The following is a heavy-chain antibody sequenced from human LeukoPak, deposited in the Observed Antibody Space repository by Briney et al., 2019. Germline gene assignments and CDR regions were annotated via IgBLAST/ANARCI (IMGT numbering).Heavy chain of an antibody. CDR1: GYTFTSYG. Sequence: ASVKVSCKASGYTFTSYGISWVRQAPGQGLEWMGWISAYNGNTNYAQKLQGRVTMTTDTSTSTAYMELRSLRSDDTAVYYCARLVRGVIYLDYYYYMDVWGKGTTVTVSS. CDR2: ISAYNGNT. V-gene: IGHV1-18*01. D-gene: IGHD3-10*01. J-gene: IGHJ6*03. CDR3: ARLVRGVIYLDYYYYMDV.